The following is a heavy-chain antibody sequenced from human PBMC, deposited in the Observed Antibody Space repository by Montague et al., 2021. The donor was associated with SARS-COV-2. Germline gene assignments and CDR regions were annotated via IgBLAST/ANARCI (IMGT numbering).Heavy chain of an antibody. CDR3: ARIWGATRGDAFDI. D-gene: IGHD1-26*01. CDR2: IXWDDDK. CDR1: GVSLSTSGMC. Sequence: VKPTQTLTLTCTFSGVSLSTSGMCVSWIRQPPGKALEWLALIXWDDDKYYSTSLKTRLTISKDTSKNQVVLTMTNMDPVDTATYYCARIWGATRGDAFDIWGQGTMVTVSS. J-gene: IGHJ3*02. V-gene: IGHV2-70*01.